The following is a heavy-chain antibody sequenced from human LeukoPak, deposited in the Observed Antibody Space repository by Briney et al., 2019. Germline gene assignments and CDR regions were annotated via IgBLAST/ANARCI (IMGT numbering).Heavy chain of an antibody. Sequence: PGGSLGLSCAASGFTFSSYAMHWVRQSPGKGLEWVAVISYDGSNKYYADSVKGRFTISRDNSKNTLYLQMNSLRAEDTAVYYCARVPHSGYCSCGSCPNYFDYWGQGTLVTVSS. D-gene: IGHD2-15*01. CDR1: GFTFSSYA. CDR2: ISYDGSNK. J-gene: IGHJ4*02. CDR3: ARVPHSGYCSCGSCPNYFDY. V-gene: IGHV3-30-3*01.